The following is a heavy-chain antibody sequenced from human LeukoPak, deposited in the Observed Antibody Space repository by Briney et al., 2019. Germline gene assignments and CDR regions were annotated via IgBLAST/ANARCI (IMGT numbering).Heavy chain of an antibody. V-gene: IGHV4-39*07. CDR2: IYYSGST. CDR3: ARGDSSGYFAS. Sequence: SETLSLTCTVSGGSISSSSYYWGWLRQPPGKGLEWIRSIYYSGSTYYNPSLKSRVTISVDTSKNQFSLKLSSVTAADTAVYYCARGDSSGYFASWGQGTLVTVSS. J-gene: IGHJ5*02. CDR1: GGSISSSSYY. D-gene: IGHD3-22*01.